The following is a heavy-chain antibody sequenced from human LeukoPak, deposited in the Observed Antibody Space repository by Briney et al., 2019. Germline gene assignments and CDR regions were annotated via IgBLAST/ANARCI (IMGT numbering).Heavy chain of an antibody. Sequence: ASVKVSCKASGYTFTGYYMHWVRQAPGQGLEWMGWINPNSGGTNYAQKFQVRVTMTTATSISTAYMELSRLRSDGTAVYYCAREMTATQIVVVPAAINYWGQGTLVTVSS. CDR1: GYTFTGYY. D-gene: IGHD2-2*01. CDR3: AREMTATQIVVVPAAINY. J-gene: IGHJ4*02. CDR2: INPNSGGT. V-gene: IGHV1-2*02.